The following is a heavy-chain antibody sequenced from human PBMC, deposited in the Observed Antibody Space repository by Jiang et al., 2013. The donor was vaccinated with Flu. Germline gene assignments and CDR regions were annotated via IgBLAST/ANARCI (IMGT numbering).Heavy chain of an antibody. CDR3: ARQRYFDDNSGLYFDY. CDR2: IYYSGAT. V-gene: IGHV4-39*01. J-gene: IGHJ4*02. CDR1: GVSISTLGYY. Sequence: PGLVRPSETLSLTCSVSGVSISTLGYYWGWIRQPPGKGLEWIGTIYYSGATFDRPSLKSRVTMSVDTSKNQFSLKLSSVTAADTAMYFCARQRYFDDNSGLYFDYWGQGTLITVSS. D-gene: IGHD3-22*01.